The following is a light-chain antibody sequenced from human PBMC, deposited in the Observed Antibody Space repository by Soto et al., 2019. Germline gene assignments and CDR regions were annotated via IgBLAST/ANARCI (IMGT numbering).Light chain of an antibody. CDR2: DVS. J-gene: IGLJ1*01. Sequence: QSDLSQPASVSGSPGQSITISCTGTSSDIGAYDYVSWYQHHPGKAPKLVIYDVSDRPSGVSNRFSGSKSGNTASLTISGLQVEDEADYYCSSYERTTTLIYVFGTGTKVTVL. CDR3: SSYERTTTLIYV. CDR1: SSDIGAYDY. V-gene: IGLV2-14*03.